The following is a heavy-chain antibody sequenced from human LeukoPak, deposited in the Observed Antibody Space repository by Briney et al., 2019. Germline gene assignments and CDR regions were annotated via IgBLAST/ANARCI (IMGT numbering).Heavy chain of an antibody. CDR2: IIPILAIT. V-gene: IGHV1-69*04. Sequence: GASVKVSCKTSVGTFNNSVISWVRQVPGQGLEWMGRIIPILAITNYAQKFQGRVTITADKSTTTAYMELSSLRSDDTAVYYCASGFYGAGRDWFDPWGQETLVTVSS. CDR1: VGTFNNSV. CDR3: ASGFYGAGRDWFDP. D-gene: IGHD3-10*01. J-gene: IGHJ5*02.